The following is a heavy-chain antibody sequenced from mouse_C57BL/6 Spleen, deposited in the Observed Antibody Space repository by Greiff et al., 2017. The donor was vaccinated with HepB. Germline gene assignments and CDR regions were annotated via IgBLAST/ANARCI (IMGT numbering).Heavy chain of an antibody. CDR2: IDPNSGGT. CDR3: ARETSEYSNYLYYFDY. J-gene: IGHJ2*01. D-gene: IGHD2-5*01. V-gene: IGHV1-72*01. CDR1: GYTFTSYW. Sequence: VQLQQPGAELVKPGASVKLSCKASGYTFTSYWMHWVKQRPGRGLEWIGRIDPNSGGTKYNEKFKSKATLTVDKPTSTAYMQLSSLTSEDSAVYYCARETSEYSNYLYYFDYWGQGTTLTVSS.